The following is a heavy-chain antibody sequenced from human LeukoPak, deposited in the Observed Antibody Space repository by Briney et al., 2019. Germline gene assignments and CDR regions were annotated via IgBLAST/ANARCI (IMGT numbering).Heavy chain of an antibody. CDR1: GFTFSSYS. J-gene: IGHJ6*02. Sequence: PGGSLRLSCAASGFTFSSYSMTWVRQAPGKGLEWVSSISSSSSYIYYADSVKGRFTISRDNAKNSLYLQMNSLRAEDTAVYYCARDGHRQKSSGSRPIRNGMDVWGQGTTVTVSS. CDR2: ISSSSSYI. D-gene: IGHD3-10*01. V-gene: IGHV3-21*01. CDR3: ARDGHRQKSSGSRPIRNGMDV.